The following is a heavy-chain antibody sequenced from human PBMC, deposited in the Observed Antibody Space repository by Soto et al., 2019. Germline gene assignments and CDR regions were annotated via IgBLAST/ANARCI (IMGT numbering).Heavy chain of an antibody. CDR2: INPNSGGT. D-gene: IGHD6-13*01. J-gene: IGHJ4*02. CDR1: GYTFTGYY. CDR3: ARDLGLGSSSWYNFDY. V-gene: IGHV1-2*04. Sequence: QVQLVQSGAEVKKPGASVKVSGKASGYTFTGYYMHWVRQAPVQGLERMGWINPNSGGTNYAQKVQGWVTMTRDTSISTAYMELSRLRSDDTAVYYCARDLGLGSSSWYNFDYWGQGTLVTVSS.